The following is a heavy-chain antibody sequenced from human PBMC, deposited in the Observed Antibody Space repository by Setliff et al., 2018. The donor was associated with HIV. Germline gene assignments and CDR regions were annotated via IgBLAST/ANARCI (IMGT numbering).Heavy chain of an antibody. J-gene: IGHJ6*03. CDR2: IDSNNGNR. V-gene: IGHV1-18*01. CDR1: GYSLSTYA. CDR3: VRLTADRFNYYYYMDV. Sequence: ASVKVSCKASGYSLSTYAISWVRQAPGQGLEGMGWIDSNNGNRNFAQKFRGRGTMTTDISTNTAHMEVMSLSFDDTAVYYCVRLTADRFNYYYYMDVWGKGTTVTVSS.